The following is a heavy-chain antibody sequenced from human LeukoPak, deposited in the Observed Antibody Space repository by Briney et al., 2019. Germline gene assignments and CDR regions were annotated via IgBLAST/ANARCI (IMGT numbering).Heavy chain of an antibody. CDR1: GGTFSSYA. CDR3: ARVEVGASTPGSHFDY. CDR2: IIPILGIA. J-gene: IGHJ4*02. V-gene: IGHV1-69*04. Sequence: GASVKVSCKASGGTFSSYAISWVRQAPGQGLEWMGRIIPILGIANYAQKFQGRVTITADKSTSTAYMELSSLRSEDTAVYYCARVEVGASTPGSHFDYWGQGTLVTVSS. D-gene: IGHD1-26*01.